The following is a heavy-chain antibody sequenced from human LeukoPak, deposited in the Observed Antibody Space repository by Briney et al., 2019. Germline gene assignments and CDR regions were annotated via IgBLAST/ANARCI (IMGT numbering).Heavy chain of an antibody. V-gene: IGHV4-4*07. D-gene: IGHD6-19*01. J-gene: IGHJ6*03. CDR1: GGSISSYY. CDR2: IYTSGST. Sequence: PSETLSLTCTVSGGSISSYYWSWIRQPAGKGLEWIGRIYTSGSTNYNPSLKSRVTMSVDTSKNQFSLKLSSVTAADTAVYYCARDGGNIAVAGTYYYYYMDVWGKGTTVTVSS. CDR3: ARDGGNIAVAGTYYYYYMDV.